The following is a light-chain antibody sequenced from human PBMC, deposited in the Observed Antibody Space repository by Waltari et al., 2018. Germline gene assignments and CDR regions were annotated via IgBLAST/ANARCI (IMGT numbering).Light chain of an antibody. CDR1: KLADTY. V-gene: IGLV3-1*01. J-gene: IGLJ3*02. CDR3: QAWDSTAVV. CDR2: EDT. Sequence: SYELTQAPSVSVSPGQTASLPCPGDKLADTYVSWYQQKPGQSPVLVIYEDTKRPSGIPERFSGSNSGDTATLTISGTQAMDEADYYCQAWDSTAVVFGGGTKLTVL.